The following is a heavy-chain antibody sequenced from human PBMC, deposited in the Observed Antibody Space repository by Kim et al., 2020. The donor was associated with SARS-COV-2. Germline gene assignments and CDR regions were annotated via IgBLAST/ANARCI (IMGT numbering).Heavy chain of an antibody. Sequence: GGSLRLSCAASGFTFRSYNMDWVRQSPGRGLEWISSINTGSTHIYYADSVEGRFTISRDSAQNSLYLQMNGLRAEDTAVYYCATSSYDILTGYFYGMDVWGQGTTVTVSS. D-gene: IGHD3-9*01. V-gene: IGHV3-21*01. CDR1: GFTFRSYN. CDR3: ATSSYDILTGYFYGMDV. CDR2: INTGSTHI. J-gene: IGHJ6*02.